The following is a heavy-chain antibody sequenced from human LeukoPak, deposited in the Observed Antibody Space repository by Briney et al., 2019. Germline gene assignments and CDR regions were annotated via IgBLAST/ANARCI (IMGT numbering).Heavy chain of an antibody. D-gene: IGHD2-2*01. CDR1: GYSFTSYW. CDR2: IYPGDSDT. CDR3: ARRFCSSTSCYLTPFDY. Sequence: GESLKISCKGSGYSFTSYWIGWVRQMPGKGLEWMGIIYPGDSDTRYSPSFQGQVTISADTSISTVYLQWSSLKASDTAMYYCARRFCSSTSCYLTPFDYWGQGTLVTVSS. J-gene: IGHJ4*02. V-gene: IGHV5-51*01.